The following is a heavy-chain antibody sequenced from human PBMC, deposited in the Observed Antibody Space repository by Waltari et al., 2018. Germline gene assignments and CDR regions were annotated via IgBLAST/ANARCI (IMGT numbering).Heavy chain of an antibody. V-gene: IGHV4-34*01. Sequence: QVQLQQWGAGLLKPSETLSLTCAVYGGSFSAYYWSWIRQPPGKGLEWIGEINHSGSTNYHPSLKSRITISLDTSKNQFSLKLNSVTAADTAVYYCARRYSSSWFGFEIWFDPWGQGTLVTVSS. CDR1: GGSFSAYY. D-gene: IGHD6-13*01. J-gene: IGHJ5*02. CDR2: INHSGST. CDR3: ARRYSSSWFGFEIWFDP.